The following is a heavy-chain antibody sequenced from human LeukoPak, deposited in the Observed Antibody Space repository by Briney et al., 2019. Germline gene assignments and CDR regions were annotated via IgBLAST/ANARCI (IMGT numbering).Heavy chain of an antibody. CDR1: GYTFTIYG. Sequence: GASVKVSCKTSGYTFTIYGISWVRQAPGQGLEWMGLISAYGNTNYAQNLQGRVTMTTDTSTSSAYMELRSLRSDDTAVYYCARQPRAGSSWHIDYWGQGTLVTVSS. CDR2: ISAYGNT. J-gene: IGHJ4*02. V-gene: IGHV1-18*01. CDR3: ARQPRAGSSWHIDY. D-gene: IGHD6-13*01.